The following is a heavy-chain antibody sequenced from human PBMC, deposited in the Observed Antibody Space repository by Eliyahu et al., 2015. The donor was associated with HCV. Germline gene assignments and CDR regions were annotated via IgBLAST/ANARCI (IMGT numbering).Heavy chain of an antibody. D-gene: IGHD2-2*01. CDR3: AKAIVVVPAADLRSYYYYGMDV. CDR1: GFTFSXYA. CDR2: ISGSGGST. J-gene: IGHJ6*02. V-gene: IGHV3-23*01. Sequence: EVQLLESGGGLVQPGGSLRLSCAASGFTFSXYAXSWVRQAPGKGLEWVXAISGSGGSTYYADSVKGRFTISRDNSKNTLYLQMNSLRAEDTAVYYCAKAIVVVPAADLRSYYYYGMDVWGQGTTVTVSS.